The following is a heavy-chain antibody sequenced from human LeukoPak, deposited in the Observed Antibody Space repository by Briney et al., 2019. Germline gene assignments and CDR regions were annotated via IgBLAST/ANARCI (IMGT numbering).Heavy chain of an antibody. CDR3: TRVGDDYPY. Sequence: ASVKVSCKASGYIFTAYYLHRVRQAPGQKPEWMGWIKANSGDTNYARKFQGRVTMTRDTSISTVYMELSGLTADDTAVYYCTRVGDDYPYWGQGTLVTVSS. D-gene: IGHD5-24*01. J-gene: IGHJ4*02. CDR2: IKANSGDT. V-gene: IGHV1-2*02. CDR1: GYIFTAYY.